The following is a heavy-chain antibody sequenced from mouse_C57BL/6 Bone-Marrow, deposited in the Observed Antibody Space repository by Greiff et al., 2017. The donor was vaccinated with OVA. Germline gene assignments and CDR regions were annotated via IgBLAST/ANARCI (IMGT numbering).Heavy chain of an antibody. D-gene: IGHD2-2*01. CDR3: ARIYYGYDGDGDLYFDY. CDR2: INYDGSST. Sequence: EVKLVESEGGLVQPGSSMKLSCTASGFTFSDYYMAWVRQVPEKGLEWVANINYDGSSTYYLDSLKSRFIISRDNAKNILYLQMSSLKSEDTATYYCARIYYGYDGDGDLYFDYWGQGTTLTVSS. J-gene: IGHJ2*01. V-gene: IGHV5-16*01. CDR1: GFTFSDYY.